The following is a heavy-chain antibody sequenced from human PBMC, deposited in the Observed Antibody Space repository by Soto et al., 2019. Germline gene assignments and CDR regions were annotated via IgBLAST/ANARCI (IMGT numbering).Heavy chain of an antibody. CDR1: GITSSSYT. CDR3: ARIPAQQQLVRGYYGMDV. CDR2: IIPVLGRT. Sequence: QVQLVQSGAEVKKPGSSVKVSCTASGITSSSYTITWVRQAPGQGLEWMGRIIPVLGRTNYAQKFQGRVTFSADKATNTAYMELSMLRSEDTGVYFCARIPAQQQLVRGYYGMDVWGQGTTVTVSS. J-gene: IGHJ6*02. V-gene: IGHV1-69*02. D-gene: IGHD6-13*01.